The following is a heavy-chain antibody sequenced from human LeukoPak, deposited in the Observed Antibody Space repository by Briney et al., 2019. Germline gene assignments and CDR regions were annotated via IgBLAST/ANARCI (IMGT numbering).Heavy chain of an antibody. J-gene: IGHJ4*02. V-gene: IGHV3-30*18. CDR3: AKDPYYYGSGSYVGD. D-gene: IGHD3-10*01. CDR2: ISYDGRNK. Sequence: PGGSLRLSCAASGFTFSNYGIHWVRQAPGKGLEWVAAISYDGRNKFYPDSVKGRFTISRDNSKNTLYLQVNSLRAEDTAVYYCAKDPYYYGSGSYVGDWGQGTLVTVSS. CDR1: GFTFSNYG.